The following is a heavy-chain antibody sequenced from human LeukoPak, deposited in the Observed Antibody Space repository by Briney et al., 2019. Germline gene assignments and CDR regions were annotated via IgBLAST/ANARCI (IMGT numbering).Heavy chain of an antibody. J-gene: IGHJ5*02. D-gene: IGHD3-10*01. V-gene: IGHV4-61*02. CDR2: IYVDGRT. CDR3: ARSRQASGLFSS. Sequence: SETLSLTCTVSGGSISSDSHYWSWIRQPAGKGLEWIGRIYVDGRTSYNPSLKSRVTISVDRPKNQFFLNVTSLTAADTAVYYCARSRQASGLFSSWGQGTLVTVSS. CDR1: GGSISSDSHY.